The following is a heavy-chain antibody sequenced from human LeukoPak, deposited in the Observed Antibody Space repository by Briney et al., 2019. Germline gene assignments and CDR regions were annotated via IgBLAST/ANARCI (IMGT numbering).Heavy chain of an antibody. CDR2: ISGSGGST. CDR3: AKAPVTIFGVIILYFDY. CDR1: GFTFSSYA. J-gene: IGHJ4*02. D-gene: IGHD3-3*01. Sequence: GGSLRLSCAASGFTFSSYAMSWVRQAPGKGLEWVSAISGSGGSTYYADSVKGRFTISRDNSKNTLYLQMNSLRAEDTAVYYCAKAPVTIFGVIILYFDYWGQGTLVTVSS. V-gene: IGHV3-23*01.